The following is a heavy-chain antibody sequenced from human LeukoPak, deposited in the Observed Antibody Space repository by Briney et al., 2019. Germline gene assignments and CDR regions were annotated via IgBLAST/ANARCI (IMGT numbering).Heavy chain of an antibody. V-gene: IGHV3-48*04. CDR3: ARVDQQLVRGG. J-gene: IGHJ4*02. D-gene: IGHD6-13*01. CDR1: GFIFSSYW. Sequence: GGSLRLSCAASGFIFSSYWMSWVRQAPGKGLEWVSYISGTGSTRYYADSVKGRFTISRDNAKNSLYLQMNSLRAEDTALYYCARVDQQLVRGGWGQGTLVTVSS. CDR2: ISGTGSTR.